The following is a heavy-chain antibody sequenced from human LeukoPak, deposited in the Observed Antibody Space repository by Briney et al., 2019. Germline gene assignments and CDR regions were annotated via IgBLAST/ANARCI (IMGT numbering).Heavy chain of an antibody. CDR1: GGSFSGYY. Sequence: SETLSLTCAVYGGSFSGYYWSWIRQPPGKGLEWIGEINHSGSTNYNPSLKSRVTISVDTSKNQFSLKLSSVTAADTAVYYCARSRGVPDYWGQGAPVTVSS. CDR2: INHSGST. CDR3: ARSRGVPDY. V-gene: IGHV4-34*01. D-gene: IGHD3-10*01. J-gene: IGHJ4*02.